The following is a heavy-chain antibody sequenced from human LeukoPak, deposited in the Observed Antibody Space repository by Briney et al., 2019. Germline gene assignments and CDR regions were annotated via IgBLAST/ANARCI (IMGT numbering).Heavy chain of an antibody. CDR3: ARDRNKMVRGVKSLHPNYYYYYGMDV. D-gene: IGHD3-10*01. CDR2: ISYDGSNK. CDR1: GFTFSSYA. V-gene: IGHV3-30-3*01. J-gene: IGHJ6*02. Sequence: PGGSLRLSCAASGFTFSSYAMHWVRQAPGKGLEWVAVISYDGSNKYYADSVKGRFTISRDNSKNTLYQQMNSLRAEDTAVYYCARDRNKMVRGVKSLHPNYYYYYGMDVWGQGTTVTVSS.